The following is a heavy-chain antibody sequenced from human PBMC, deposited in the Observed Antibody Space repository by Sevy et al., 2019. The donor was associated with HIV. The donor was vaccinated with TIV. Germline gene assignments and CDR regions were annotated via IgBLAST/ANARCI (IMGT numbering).Heavy chain of an antibody. CDR1: GGSVSSGSYY. Sequence: SETLSLTCTVSGGSVSSGSYYWSWIRQPPGKGLEWIGYIYYSGSTNYNPSLKSRVTISVDTSKNQFSLKLSSVTAAETAVYYCARGGYSYGYSNSGWFDPWGQGTLVTVSS. D-gene: IGHD5-18*01. CDR2: IYYSGST. CDR3: ARGGYSYGYSNSGWFDP. V-gene: IGHV4-61*01. J-gene: IGHJ5*02.